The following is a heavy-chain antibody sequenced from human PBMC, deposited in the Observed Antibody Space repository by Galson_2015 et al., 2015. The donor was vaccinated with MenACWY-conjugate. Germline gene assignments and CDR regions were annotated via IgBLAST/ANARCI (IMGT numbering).Heavy chain of an antibody. CDR2: IIPIFGTA. J-gene: IGHJ5*02. V-gene: IGHV1-69*13. CDR3: ARDLEAVAGTSGWFDP. D-gene: IGHD6-19*01. Sequence: SVKVSCKASGGTFSSYAISWVRQAPGQGLEWMGGIIPIFGTANYAQKFQGRVTITADESTSTAYMELSSLRSEDTAVYYCARDLEAVAGTSGWFDPWGQGTLVTVSS. CDR1: GGTFSSYA.